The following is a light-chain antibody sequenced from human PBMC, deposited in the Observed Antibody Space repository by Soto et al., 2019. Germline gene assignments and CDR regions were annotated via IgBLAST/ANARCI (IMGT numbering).Light chain of an antibody. CDR3: QQRKYWQVT. CDR1: QSVSSY. Sequence: EMVLTQSPATLALSRGERATLSCRASQSVSSYLAWYQQKPGQAPRLLIYGASTRATGIPARFSGSGSGTEFTLTIASLQSEDFAVYYCQQRKYWQVTFGQGTRLEIK. CDR2: GAS. V-gene: IGKV3-15*01. J-gene: IGKJ5*01.